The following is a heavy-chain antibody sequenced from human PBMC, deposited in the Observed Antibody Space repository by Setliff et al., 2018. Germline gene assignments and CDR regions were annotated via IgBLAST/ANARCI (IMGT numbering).Heavy chain of an antibody. Sequence: PGGSLRLSCAASGFTFYNYAMHWVRQAPGKGLEWVANINPDGSERYTVDFLRGRFTISRDNGKTLVFLQMNSLKVEDTAVYYCFTGRGYGGQGTQVTVSS. V-gene: IGHV3-7*01. J-gene: IGHJ4*02. CDR3: FTGRGY. D-gene: IGHD3-10*01. CDR2: INPDGSER. CDR1: GFTFYNYA.